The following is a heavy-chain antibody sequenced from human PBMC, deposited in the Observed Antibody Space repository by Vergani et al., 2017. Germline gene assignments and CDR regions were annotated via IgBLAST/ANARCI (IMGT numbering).Heavy chain of an antibody. CDR3: ARHGGGWELLV. J-gene: IGHJ4*02. CDR2: IYYSGST. CDR1: GVSIGSSSYY. Sequence: QLQLQESGPGLVKPSETLSLTCTVSGVSIGSSSYYWGWIRQPPGKGLEWIGSIYYSGSTYYNPSLKSRVTISVDTSKNQFSLKLSSVTAADTAVYYCARHGGGWELLVWGQGTLVTVSS. D-gene: IGHD1-26*01. V-gene: IGHV4-39*01.